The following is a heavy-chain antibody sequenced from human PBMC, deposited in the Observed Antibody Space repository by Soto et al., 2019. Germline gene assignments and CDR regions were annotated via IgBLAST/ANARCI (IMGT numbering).Heavy chain of an antibody. J-gene: IGHJ4*02. CDR2: ISYDGSNK. D-gene: IGHD6-13*01. CDR1: GFTFSSYA. V-gene: IGHV3-30-3*01. CDR3: ARDRAAGTISWHYFDY. Sequence: QVQLVESGGGVVQPGRSLRLSCAASGFTFSSYAMHWVRQAPGKGLEWVAVISYDGSNKYYADSVKGRFTISRDNSKNTLYLQMNSLRAEDTAVYYCARDRAAGTISWHYFDYWGQGTLVTVSS.